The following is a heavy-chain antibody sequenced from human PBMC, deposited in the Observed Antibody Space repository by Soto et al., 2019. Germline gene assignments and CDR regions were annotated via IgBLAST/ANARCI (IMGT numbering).Heavy chain of an antibody. J-gene: IGHJ3*01. CDR1: GGSISSYY. V-gene: IGHV4-59*08. CDR3: ASLNFDILTGYYAFDL. CDR2: ISYSGST. Sequence: ETLSLTCTVSGGSISSYYWSWIRQSPGKGLEYIGYISYSGSTNYNPSLKSRVTTSLDTSKHQFSLKLSSVTAADKAVYYCASLNFDILTGYYAFDLWGHGTMVTVSS. D-gene: IGHD3-9*01.